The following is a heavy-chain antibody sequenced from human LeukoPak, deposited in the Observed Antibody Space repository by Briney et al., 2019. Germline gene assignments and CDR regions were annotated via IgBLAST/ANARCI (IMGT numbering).Heavy chain of an antibody. D-gene: IGHD5-12*01. CDR3: ARESERGYSGYEDFDY. CDR1: GYTFTSYG. J-gene: IGHJ4*02. CDR2: IIPILGIA. V-gene: IGHV1-69*04. Sequence: GASVKVSCKASGYTFTSYGISWVRQAPGQGLEWMGRIIPILGIANYAQKFQGRVTITADKSTSTAYMELSSLRSEDTAVYYCARESERGYSGYEDFDYWGQGTLVTVSS.